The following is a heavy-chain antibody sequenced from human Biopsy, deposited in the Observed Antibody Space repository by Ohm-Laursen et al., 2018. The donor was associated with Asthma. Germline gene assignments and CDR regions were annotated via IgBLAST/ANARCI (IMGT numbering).Heavy chain of an antibody. D-gene: IGHD1-26*01. Sequence: SLRLSYAASGFTFDDYAMHWVRQAPGKGLEWVSGISWNSGSIGYADSVKGRFTIPRDNAKNSLYLQMNSLRAEDTALYYCAKGEWELLEANFDYWGQGTLVTVSS. CDR3: AKGEWELLEANFDY. CDR2: ISWNSGSI. J-gene: IGHJ4*02. V-gene: IGHV3-9*01. CDR1: GFTFDDYA.